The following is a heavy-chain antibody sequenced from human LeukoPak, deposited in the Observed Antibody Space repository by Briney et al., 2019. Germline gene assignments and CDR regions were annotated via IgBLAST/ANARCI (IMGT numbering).Heavy chain of an antibody. Sequence: GGSLRLSCAASGFTFSSYAMHWVRQAPGKGLEWVAVISYDGSNKYYADSVKGRFTISRDNSKNTLYLQMNSLRAVDTAVYYCAREVRYYFDYWGQGTLVTVSS. CDR3: AREVRYYFDY. CDR1: GFTFSSYA. J-gene: IGHJ4*02. CDR2: ISYDGSNK. V-gene: IGHV3-30-3*01. D-gene: IGHD4-17*01.